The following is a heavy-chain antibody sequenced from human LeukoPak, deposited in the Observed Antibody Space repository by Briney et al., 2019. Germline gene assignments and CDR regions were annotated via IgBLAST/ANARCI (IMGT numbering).Heavy chain of an antibody. CDR3: ARVGFAQGYCGSDCNTMELDY. CDR1: GVTFSSYA. D-gene: IGHD2-21*02. V-gene: IGHV3-21*01. J-gene: IGHJ4*02. CDR2: SSSSSSYI. Sequence: GGSMRLSCAASGVTFSSYAMNWVRQAPGKGLEWVSSSSSSSSYIYYADSVQGRFTISRDNAKNSLYLQMNSLRAEDTAVYYCARVGFAQGYCGSDCNTMELDYWGQGTLVTVSS.